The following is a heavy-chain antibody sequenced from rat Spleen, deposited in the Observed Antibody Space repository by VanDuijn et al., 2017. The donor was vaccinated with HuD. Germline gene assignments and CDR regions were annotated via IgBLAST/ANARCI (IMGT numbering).Heavy chain of an antibody. CDR2: ISYDGGRT. J-gene: IGHJ2*01. V-gene: IGHV5-20*01. D-gene: IGHD1-2*01. Sequence: EVQLVESGGGLEQAGRSLKLSCAASGFTFSDYYMAWVRQGPTKGLEWVASISYDGGRTYYRDSVKGRFTISRDNAKSTLYLQMDSLRSEDTATYYCATGSTAIGDYWGQGVMVTVSS. CDR1: GFTFSDYY. CDR3: ATGSTAIGDY.